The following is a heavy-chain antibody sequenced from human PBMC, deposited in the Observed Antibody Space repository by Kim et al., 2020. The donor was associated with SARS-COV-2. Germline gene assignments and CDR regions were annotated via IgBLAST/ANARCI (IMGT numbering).Heavy chain of an antibody. V-gene: IGHV3-48*02. D-gene: IGHD6-19*01. CDR2: ISSSSSTI. CDR3: ARGGNSGQWLLTTPRLPFDY. CDR1: GFTFSSYS. Sequence: GGSLRLSCAASGFTFSSYSMNWVRQAPGKGLEWVSYISSSSSTIYYADSVKGRFTISRDNAKNSLYLQMNSLRDEDTAVYYCARGGNSGQWLLTTPRLPFDYWGQGTLVTVSS. J-gene: IGHJ4*02.